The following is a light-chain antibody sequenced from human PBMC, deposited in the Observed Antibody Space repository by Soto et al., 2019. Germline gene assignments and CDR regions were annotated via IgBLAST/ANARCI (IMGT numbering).Light chain of an antibody. CDR2: GAS. Sequence: EIVMLKSPATLSVSPGATTRLSWRASQSINSDVAWYQQKVGQTNRILIHGASTRATGIAARFSGSGFGTEFTLTISGLQSEEFATYYCKKYNNWPVTVGGGNKVGI. CDR1: QSINSD. J-gene: IGKJ4*02. CDR3: KKYNNWPVT. V-gene: IGKV3D-15*01.